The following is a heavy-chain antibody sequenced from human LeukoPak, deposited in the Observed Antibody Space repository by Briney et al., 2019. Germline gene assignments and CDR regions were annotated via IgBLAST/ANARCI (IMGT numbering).Heavy chain of an antibody. CDR1: GGTFSRYV. V-gene: IGHV1-69*04. Sequence: SVKVSCKASGGTFSRYVISWVRQTPGQGLEWMGTIIPILGIAHYAQKFQGRVTITADKSTRTAYMELSSLRSEDTALYYCATYTGIPDVFDIWGQGTMATVSS. J-gene: IGHJ3*02. D-gene: IGHD1-14*01. CDR3: ATYTGIPDVFDI. CDR2: IIPILGIA.